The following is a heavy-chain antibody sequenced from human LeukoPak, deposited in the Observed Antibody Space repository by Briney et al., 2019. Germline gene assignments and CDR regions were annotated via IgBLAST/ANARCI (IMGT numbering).Heavy chain of an antibody. D-gene: IGHD4/OR15-4a*01. J-gene: IGHJ4*02. V-gene: IGHV3-66*01. CDR1: GFTVKDNL. Sequence: GGSLRLSCAASGFTVKDNLMSWVRQAPGKGLEWVSVLYSGGATYYADSVRGRFTISRDNSKNIVFLQMNDLRTEDTAFYYCTRDSANYHFAYWGQGALVTVSS. CDR3: TRDSANYHFAY. CDR2: LYSGGAT.